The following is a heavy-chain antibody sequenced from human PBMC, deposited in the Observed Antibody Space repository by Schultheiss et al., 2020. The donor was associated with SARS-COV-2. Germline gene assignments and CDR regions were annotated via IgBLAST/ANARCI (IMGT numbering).Heavy chain of an antibody. J-gene: IGHJ5*02. CDR1: GFTFNSYA. V-gene: IGHV3-48*04. CDR2: ISSSGSTI. CDR3: VELDIS. Sequence: GGSLRLSCAASGFTFNSYAMSWVRQAPGKGLEWVSYISSSGSTIYYADSVKGRFTITKDNAKNMLYLEMNNLRAEDTAVYYCVELDISWGQGTLVTVSS. D-gene: IGHD1-7*01.